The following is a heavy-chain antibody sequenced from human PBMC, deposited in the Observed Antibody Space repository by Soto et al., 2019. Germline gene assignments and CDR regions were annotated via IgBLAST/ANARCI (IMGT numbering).Heavy chain of an antibody. CDR1: GYSISSGSY. J-gene: IGHJ4*01. D-gene: IGHD6-19*01. V-gene: IGHV4-38-2*02. CDR3: ARAQVMVVAGSTFDY. Sequence: SETLSLTCTVSGYSISSGSYWGWIRQPPGKGPEWIASIYHGGTTLYNPSLKSRITISVDTSHNQFSLNLRSVTAADTAVYYCARAQVMVVAGSTFDYWCHGTLVTVSS. CDR2: IYHGGTT.